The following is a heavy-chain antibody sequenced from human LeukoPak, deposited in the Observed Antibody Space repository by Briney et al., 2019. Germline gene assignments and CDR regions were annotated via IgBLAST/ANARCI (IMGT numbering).Heavy chain of an antibody. J-gene: IGHJ5*02. CDR2: INHSGST. CDR3: ARARGNTMVQRWFDP. V-gene: IGHV4-34*01. Sequence: PSETLSLTCAVYGGSFSGYYWSWIRQPPGKGLEWIGEINHSGSTNYNPSLKSRVTISVDTSKNQFSLKLSSVTAADTAVYYCARARGNTMVQRWFDPWGQGTLVTVSS. CDR1: GGSFSGYY. D-gene: IGHD3-10*01.